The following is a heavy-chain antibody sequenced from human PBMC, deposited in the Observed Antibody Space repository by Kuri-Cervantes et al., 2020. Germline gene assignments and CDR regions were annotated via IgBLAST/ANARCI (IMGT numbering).Heavy chain of an antibody. CDR2: ISWNSGSI. D-gene: IGHD5-12*01. J-gene: IGHJ3*02. CDR3: AKGSGYDFSDAFDI. V-gene: IGHV3-9*01. Sequence: GGSLRLSCAASGFIFDDYAMHWVRQAPGKGLEWVSGISWNSGSIDYADSVKGRFTISRDNAKNSLYLKMNSLRAEDTALYYCAKGSGYDFSDAFDIWGQGTMVTVSS. CDR1: GFIFDDYA.